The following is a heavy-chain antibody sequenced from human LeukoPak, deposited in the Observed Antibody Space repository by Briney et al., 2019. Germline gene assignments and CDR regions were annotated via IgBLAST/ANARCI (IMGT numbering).Heavy chain of an antibody. D-gene: IGHD2-2*01. J-gene: IGHJ6*03. CDR2: IKQDGSEK. CDR1: GFTFSSYR. Sequence: PGGSLRLSCAASGFTFSSYRMSWVRQAPGKGLEWVANIKQDGSEKYYVDSVKGRFTISRDNAKNSLYLQMNSLRAEDTAVYYCARDQVVPAAMGHVDYYYYYYMDVWGKGTTVTVSS. CDR3: ARDQVVPAAMGHVDYYYYYYMDV. V-gene: IGHV3-7*01.